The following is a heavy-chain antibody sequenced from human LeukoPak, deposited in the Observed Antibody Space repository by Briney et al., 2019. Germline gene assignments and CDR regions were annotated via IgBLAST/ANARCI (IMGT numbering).Heavy chain of an antibody. J-gene: IGHJ2*01. CDR3: ARDMGRSETSDWYFDL. D-gene: IGHD1-26*01. CDR2: IHYDGSNK. Sequence: GGSLRLSCAASGFTFSLYGMHWVRQAPGKGLEWVAFIHYDGSNKYYADSVKGRFTISRDNSKNTLYLQMNSLRAEDTGLYYCARDMGRSETSDWYFDLWGRGTLVTVTS. CDR1: GFTFSLYG. V-gene: IGHV3-30*02.